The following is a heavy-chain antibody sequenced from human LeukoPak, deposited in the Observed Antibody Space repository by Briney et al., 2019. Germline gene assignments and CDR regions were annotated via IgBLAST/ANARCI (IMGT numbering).Heavy chain of an antibody. CDR3: ARLGLRGKPIDY. V-gene: IGHV4-39*01. CDR1: GGSISSSYYY. J-gene: IGHJ4*02. CDR2: IYYSGST. D-gene: IGHD1-26*01. Sequence: KPSETLSLTCTVSGGSISSSYYYWGWIRQPPGKGLEWIGSIYYSGSTYYNPSLKSRVTISVDTSKNQFSLKLSSVTAADTAVYYCARLGLRGKPIDYWGQGTLVTVSS.